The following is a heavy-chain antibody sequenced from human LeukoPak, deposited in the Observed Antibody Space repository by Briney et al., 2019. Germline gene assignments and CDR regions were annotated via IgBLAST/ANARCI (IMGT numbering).Heavy chain of an antibody. CDR2: ISYDGSNK. V-gene: IGHV3-30*18. CDR3: AKSLSGYSYGNWFDP. Sequence: GGSLRLSCAAPGFTFSSYGMHWVRQAPGKGLEWVAVISYDGSNKYYADSVKGRFTISRDNSKNTLYLQMNSLRAEDTAVYYCAKSLSGYSYGNWFDPWGQGTLVTVSS. CDR1: GFTFSSYG. J-gene: IGHJ5*02. D-gene: IGHD5-18*01.